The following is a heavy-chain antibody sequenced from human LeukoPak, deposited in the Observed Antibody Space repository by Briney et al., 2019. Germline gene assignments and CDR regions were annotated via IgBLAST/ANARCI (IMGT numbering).Heavy chain of an antibody. CDR3: ARAQGGPLESYDH. CDR2: INSDGSST. V-gene: IGHV3-74*01. J-gene: IGHJ4*02. D-gene: IGHD1-1*01. CDR1: GFTFSPYW. Sequence: PGGSLRLSCAASGFTFSPYWMHWVRQAPGKGLVWVSRINSDGSSTSYADSVKGRFTISRDNAKNTLYLQMNSLRAEDTAVYYCARAQGGPLESYDHWGQGTLVTVSS.